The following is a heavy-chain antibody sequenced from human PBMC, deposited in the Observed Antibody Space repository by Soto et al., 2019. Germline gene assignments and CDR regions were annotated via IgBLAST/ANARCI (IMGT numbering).Heavy chain of an antibody. V-gene: IGHV3-33*01. D-gene: IGHD6-13*01. CDR1: GFTFSSYG. CDR2: IWYDGSNK. CDR3: ARERSSSSWYVPWFDY. Sequence: GGSLRLSCAASGFTFSSYGMHWVRQAPGKGLEWVAVIWYDGSNKYYADSVKGRFTISRDNSKNTLYLQMNSLRAEDTAVYYCARERSSSSWYVPWFDYWGQGTLVTVS. J-gene: IGHJ4*02.